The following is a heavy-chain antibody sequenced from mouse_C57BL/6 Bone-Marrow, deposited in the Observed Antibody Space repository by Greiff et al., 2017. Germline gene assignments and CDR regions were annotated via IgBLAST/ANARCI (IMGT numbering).Heavy chain of an antibody. Sequence: QVQLQQPGAELVMPGASVKLSCKASGYTFTSYWMHWVKQRPGQGLEWIGEIDPSDSYPNYNQKFKGKSTLTVDKSSSTAYMQLSSLTSEDSAVDYCAREGGLLGEYFDYWGQGTTLTVSS. V-gene: IGHV1-69*01. CDR1: GYTFTSYW. D-gene: IGHD1-1*01. CDR3: AREGGLLGEYFDY. CDR2: IDPSDSYP. J-gene: IGHJ2*01.